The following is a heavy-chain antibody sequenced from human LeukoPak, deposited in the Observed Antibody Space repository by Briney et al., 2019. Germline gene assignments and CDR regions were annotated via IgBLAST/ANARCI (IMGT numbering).Heavy chain of an antibody. CDR3: AKSYGDYLGYFDS. J-gene: IGHJ4*02. CDR1: GFTFDDYG. V-gene: IGHV3-20*04. Sequence: GGSLRLSCAASGFTFDDYGMSWVRQAPGKGLEWVSGINWNGGSTGYADSVKGRFTISRDNAKNSLYLQMNSLRAEDTAVYYCAKSYGDYLGYFDSWGQGTLVTVSS. D-gene: IGHD4-17*01. CDR2: INWNGGST.